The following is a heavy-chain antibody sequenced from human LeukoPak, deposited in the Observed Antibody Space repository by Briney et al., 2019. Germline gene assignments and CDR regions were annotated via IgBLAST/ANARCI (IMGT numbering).Heavy chain of an antibody. CDR2: ISGSGGST. V-gene: IGHV3-23*01. D-gene: IGHD1-26*01. CDR1: GFTFSSYA. CDR3: ATRAAGNSFYMWELPTPDN. Sequence: GGSLRLSCAASGFTFSSYAMSWVRQARGKGREWVSAISGSGGSTYYADSVKGRFTTSRDNSKNTLYLQMNSLRAEDTAVYYCATRAAGNSFYMWELPTPDNWGQGTLVTVSS. J-gene: IGHJ4*02.